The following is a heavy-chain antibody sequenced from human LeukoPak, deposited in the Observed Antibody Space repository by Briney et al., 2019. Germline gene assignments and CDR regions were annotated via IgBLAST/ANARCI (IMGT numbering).Heavy chain of an antibody. D-gene: IGHD3-22*01. CDR1: GFTFGIYA. CDR3: AKLYDSSGYYYFDY. V-gene: IGHV3-23*01. CDR2: ISGSGGST. J-gene: IGHJ4*02. Sequence: GGSLRLSCAASGFTFGIYAMNWVCQAPGKGLEWVSAISGSGGSTYYADSVKGRFTISRDNSKNTLYLQMNSLRAEDTAVYYCAKLYDSSGYYYFDYWGQGTLVTVSS.